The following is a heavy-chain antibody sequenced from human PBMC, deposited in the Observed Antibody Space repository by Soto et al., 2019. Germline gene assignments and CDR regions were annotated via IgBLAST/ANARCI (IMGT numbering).Heavy chain of an antibody. CDR2: IKSKTDGGTT. J-gene: IGHJ4*02. CDR3: ARGLLSGNLWSHFDY. Sequence: PGGSLRLSCAASGFTFSNAWMNWVRQAPGKGLEWVGRIKSKTDGGTTDYAAPVKGRFTISRDDSKNTLYLQMSSLRGEDTAVYYCARGLLSGNLWSHFDYWGQGILVTVSS. D-gene: IGHD3-10*01. V-gene: IGHV3-15*07. CDR1: GFTFSNAW.